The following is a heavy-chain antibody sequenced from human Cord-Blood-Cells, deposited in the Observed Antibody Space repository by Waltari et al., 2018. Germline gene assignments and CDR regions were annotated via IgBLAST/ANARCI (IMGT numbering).Heavy chain of an antibody. D-gene: IGHD1-26*01. J-gene: IGHJ6*02. CDR1: GFTCSSYA. CDR2: ISYDGSNK. CDR3: ARVLKAGSGYGMDV. Sequence: QVQLVESGGGVVQPGRSLRLSCAASGFTCSSYAMHWVRQAPGKGLEWVAVISYDGSNKYYADSVKGRFTISRDNSKNTLYLQMNSLRAEDTAVYYCARVLKAGSGYGMDVWGQGTTVTVSS. V-gene: IGHV3-30*04.